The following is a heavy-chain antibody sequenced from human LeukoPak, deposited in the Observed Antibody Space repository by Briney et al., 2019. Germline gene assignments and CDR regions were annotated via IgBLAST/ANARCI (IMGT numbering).Heavy chain of an antibody. Sequence: ASVKVSCKASGYTFTGYYMHWVRQAPGQGLEWMGWINPDSGYTNYAQKFQGRVTMTRDTSINTAYMELSRLTSDDTAVYYCATDPRTTVFGTFRYYYMDVWGEGTTVAVSS. V-gene: IGHV1-2*02. D-gene: IGHD3-3*01. CDR1: GYTFTGYY. CDR3: ATDPRTTVFGTFRYYYMDV. J-gene: IGHJ6*03. CDR2: INPDSGYT.